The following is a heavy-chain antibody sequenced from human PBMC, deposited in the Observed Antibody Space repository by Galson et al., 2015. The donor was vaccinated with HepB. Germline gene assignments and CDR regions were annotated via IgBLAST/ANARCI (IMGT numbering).Heavy chain of an antibody. J-gene: IGHJ6*02. CDR3: AGAASGTANYYYYAMDV. Sequence: SLRLSCAASGFIPSSNYMTWVRQAPGKGLEWVSIVYSGGSTYYADSVEGRFTISRQNSENTLYLQMTGLRTEDTAVYFCAGAASGTANYYYYAMDVWGQGTTVTVSS. CDR1: GFIPSSNY. CDR2: VYSGGST. D-gene: IGHD6-13*01. V-gene: IGHV3-53*04.